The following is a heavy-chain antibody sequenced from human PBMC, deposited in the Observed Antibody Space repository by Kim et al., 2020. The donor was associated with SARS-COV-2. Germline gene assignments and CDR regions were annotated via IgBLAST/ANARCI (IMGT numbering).Heavy chain of an antibody. V-gene: IGHV3-15*01. Sequence: GGSLRLSCAASGFTFSNAWMSWVRQAPGKGLEWVGRIKSKTDGGTTDYAAPVKGRFTISRDDSKNTLYLQMNSLKTEDTAVYYCTTDIEQQPAGRFDYWGQGTLVTVSS. CDR3: TTDIEQQPAGRFDY. J-gene: IGHJ4*02. D-gene: IGHD2-2*01. CDR1: GFTFSNAW. CDR2: IKSKTDGGTT.